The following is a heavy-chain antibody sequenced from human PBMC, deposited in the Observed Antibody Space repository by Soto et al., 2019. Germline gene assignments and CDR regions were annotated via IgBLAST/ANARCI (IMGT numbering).Heavy chain of an antibody. Sequence: PVGSLTLSCVASGLTFGRRAMTWVRQAPGEGLQWVSTLTDTDGHAKYADSAMVRYDISRDNSKKTQYLQMTSLTAEDSAMYYFARGWRYFFPGIRIFHFWGRGTLFTVSS. J-gene: IGHJ4*02. CDR2: LTDTDGHA. CDR3: ARGWRYFFPGIRIFHF. V-gene: IGHV3-23*01. D-gene: IGHD3-9*01. CDR1: GLTFGRRA.